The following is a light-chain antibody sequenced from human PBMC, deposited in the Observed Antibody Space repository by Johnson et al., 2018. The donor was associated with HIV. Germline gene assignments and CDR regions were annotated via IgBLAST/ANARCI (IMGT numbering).Light chain of an antibody. CDR1: SSNIGKNY. CDR2: ENN. J-gene: IGLJ1*01. CDR3: GTWDSSLRAYV. Sequence: QSVLTQPPSVSAAPGQRVTISCSGSSSNIGKNYVSWYQQLPGTAPKLLIYENNKRPSGIPDRFSGSKSGTSATLGITGLQNENEADYYCGTWDSSLRAYVFGIGTKVTVL. V-gene: IGLV1-51*02.